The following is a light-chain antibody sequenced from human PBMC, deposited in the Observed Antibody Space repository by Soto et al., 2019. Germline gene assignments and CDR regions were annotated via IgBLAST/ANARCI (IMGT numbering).Light chain of an antibody. CDR1: QSVSSSY. CDR3: QQYGRSPFT. CDR2: GAS. Sequence: EIVLTQSPGTLSLSPGERATLSCRASQSVSSSYLAWYQQKPGQAPRLLIYGASSRATGIPGGFSGSGSGTDFTLTISRLEPEDFAVYYCQQYGRSPFTFGPGTKVDIK. V-gene: IGKV3-20*01. J-gene: IGKJ3*01.